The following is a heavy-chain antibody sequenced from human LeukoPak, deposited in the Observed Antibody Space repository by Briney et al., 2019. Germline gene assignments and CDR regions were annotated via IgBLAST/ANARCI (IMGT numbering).Heavy chain of an antibody. V-gene: IGHV4-31*03. J-gene: IGHJ3*02. Sequence: KASQTLSLTRTVSGGSISSGGYYWSWIRQHPGKGLEWIGYIYYSGSTYYNPSLKSRVTISVDTSKNQFSLKLSSVTAADTAVYYCAREEVPHGFDIWGQGTMVTVSS. CDR3: AREEVPHGFDI. CDR1: GGSISSGGYY. CDR2: IYYSGST.